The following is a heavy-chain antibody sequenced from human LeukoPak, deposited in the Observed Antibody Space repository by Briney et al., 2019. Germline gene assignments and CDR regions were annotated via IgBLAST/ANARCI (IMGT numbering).Heavy chain of an antibody. CDR2: IYYSGST. V-gene: IGHV4-39*07. Sequence: SETLSLTCTVSGGSISSSSYYWGWIRQPPGKGLEWIGSIYYSGSTYYNPSLKSRVTISVDTSKNQFSLKLSSVTAADTAVYYCARDFPGITGTIGGPTINWGQGTLVTVSS. CDR1: GGSISSSSYY. D-gene: IGHD1-7*01. J-gene: IGHJ4*02. CDR3: ARDFPGITGTIGGPTIN.